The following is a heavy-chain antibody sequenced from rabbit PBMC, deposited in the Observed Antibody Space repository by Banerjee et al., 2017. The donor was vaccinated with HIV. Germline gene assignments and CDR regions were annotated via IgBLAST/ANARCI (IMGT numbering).Heavy chain of an antibody. D-gene: IGHD3-1*01. V-gene: IGHV1S45*01. CDR3: ARGFTDGSDL. Sequence: QEQLEESGGDLVKPEGSLTLTCTASGFSFSSSYWICWVRQAPGKGLEWIACIATNSGSTRYASWAKGRFTISKTSSTTVTLQLTSLTAADTATYFCARGFTDGSDLWGPGTLVTVS. CDR1: GFSFSSSYW. J-gene: IGHJ4*01. CDR2: IATNSGST.